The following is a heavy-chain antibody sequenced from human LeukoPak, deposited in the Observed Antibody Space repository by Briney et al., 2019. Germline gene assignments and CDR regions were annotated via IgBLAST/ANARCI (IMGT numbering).Heavy chain of an antibody. CDR1: GFTVSSNY. CDR3: AKIPSPIFGVVIYFDY. V-gene: IGHV3-53*01. CDR2: IYSGSST. D-gene: IGHD3-3*01. Sequence: GGSLRLSCAASGFTVSSNYMTWVRQAPGKGLEWVSVIYSGSSTYYADSVKGRFTISRDNSKNTLYLQMNSLRAEDTAVYYCAKIPSPIFGVVIYFDYWGQGTLVTVSS. J-gene: IGHJ4*02.